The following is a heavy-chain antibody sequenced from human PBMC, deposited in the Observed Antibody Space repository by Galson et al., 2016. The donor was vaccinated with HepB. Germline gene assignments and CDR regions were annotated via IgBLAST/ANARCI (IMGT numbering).Heavy chain of an antibody. J-gene: IGHJ4*02. CDR1: GGSISSYY. CDR2: IYYSGTT. D-gene: IGHD6-19*01. V-gene: IGHV4-59*01. Sequence: ETLSLTCTVSGGSISSYYWSWIRQPPGKGLEWIAYIYYSGTTNYNPSLKTRVTISVDTSKNQFSLKLSSVTAADTAVYYCARGRGGSGSPFDHWGQGTLVPVSS. CDR3: ARGRGGSGSPFDH.